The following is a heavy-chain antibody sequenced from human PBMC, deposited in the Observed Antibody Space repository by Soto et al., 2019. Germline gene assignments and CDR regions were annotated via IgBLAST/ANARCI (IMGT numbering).Heavy chain of an antibody. V-gene: IGHV4-4*07. D-gene: IGHD6-13*01. CDR2: IYTSGST. J-gene: IGHJ6*02. CDR1: GGSISSYY. CDR3: ARDREGSSWSRYYYYGMDV. Sequence: KTSETLSLTCTVSGGSISSYYWSWIRQPAGKGLEWIGRIYTSGSTNYNPSLKSRVTMSVDTSKNQFSLKLSSVTAADTAVYYCARDREGSSWSRYYYYGMDVWGQGTTVTVSS.